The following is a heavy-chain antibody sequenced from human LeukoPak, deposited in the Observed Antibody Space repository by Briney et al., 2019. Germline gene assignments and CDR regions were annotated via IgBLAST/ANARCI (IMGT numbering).Heavy chain of an antibody. CDR1: GFTFSSYG. V-gene: IGHV3-30*02. CDR3: AKDAGDSSLPDAFDI. CDR2: IRYDGSNK. D-gene: IGHD6-13*01. Sequence: QTGGSLRLSCAASGFTFSSYGMHWVRQAPGKGLEWVAIIRYDGSNKYYADSVKGRLTISRDNSKNTLYLQMNSLRAEDTAVYYCAKDAGDSSLPDAFDIWGQGTMVTVSS. J-gene: IGHJ3*02.